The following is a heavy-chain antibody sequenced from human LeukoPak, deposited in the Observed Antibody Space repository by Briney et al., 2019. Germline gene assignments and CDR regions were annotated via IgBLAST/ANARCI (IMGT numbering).Heavy chain of an antibody. CDR2: ISSASTYI. J-gene: IGHJ4*02. V-gene: IGHV3-21*01. D-gene: IGHD5-18*01. Sequence: PGGSLRLSCAASGFTFSSYSMNWVRQAPGKGLEWVSPISSASTYIYYADSVKGRFTISRDNAKNSLYLQMNSLRAEDTAMYYCARLVWDTTMADGDIDSWGQGTLLIVSS. CDR3: ARLVWDTTMADGDIDS. CDR1: GFTFSSYS.